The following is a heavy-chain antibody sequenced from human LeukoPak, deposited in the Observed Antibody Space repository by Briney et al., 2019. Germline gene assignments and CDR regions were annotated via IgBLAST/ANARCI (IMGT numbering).Heavy chain of an antibody. Sequence: GRSLRLSCAASGFTFSTYAMHWVRQAPGKGLEWVAVISFDGSNKYYAASVKGRFTISRDNAKNSLYLQMNSLRAEDTAVYYCARDRGDCWGRGSLVTVCS. J-gene: IGHJ4*02. CDR2: ISFDGSNK. CDR3: ARDRGDC. V-gene: IGHV3-30-3*01. D-gene: IGHD5-12*01. CDR1: GFTFSTYA.